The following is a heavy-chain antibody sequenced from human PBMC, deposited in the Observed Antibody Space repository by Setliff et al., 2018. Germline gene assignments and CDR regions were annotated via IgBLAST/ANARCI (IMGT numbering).Heavy chain of an antibody. D-gene: IGHD3-3*02. CDR2: IDYRGST. CDR1: GGSITSSSYY. Sequence: SETLSLTCTVSGGSITSSSYYWSWIRQPPGKGLEWIGYIDYRGSTNYNPSLKSRVTISLDTSKNQFSLQLSSVTAADTAVYYCARDGLGAFSLRSMDVWGKGTTVTVSS. CDR3: ARDGLGAFSLRSMDV. J-gene: IGHJ6*04. V-gene: IGHV4-61*01.